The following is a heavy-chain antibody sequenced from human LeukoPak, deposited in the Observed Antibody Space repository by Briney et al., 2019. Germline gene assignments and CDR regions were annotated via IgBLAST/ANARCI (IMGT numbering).Heavy chain of an antibody. D-gene: IGHD2-2*01. CDR1: GFTFSTYD. J-gene: IGHJ4*02. CDR2: ISGSGGST. V-gene: IGHV3-23*01. CDR3: ARYYCSTTSCYGRYFDY. Sequence: PGGSLRLSCAASGFTFSTYDMSWVRQAPGKGLEWVSAISGSGGSTFYADSVKGRFTISRDNSKNTLYLQMNSLRAEDTAVYYCARYYCSTTSCYGRYFDYWGQGTLVTVSS.